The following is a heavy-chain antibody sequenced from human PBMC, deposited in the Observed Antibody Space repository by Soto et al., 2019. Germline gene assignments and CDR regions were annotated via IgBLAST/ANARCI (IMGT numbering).Heavy chain of an antibody. CDR3: ARAQLLSGGYGMDV. J-gene: IGHJ6*02. Sequence: SETLSLTCTVSGGSISSSSYYWGWIRQPPGKGLEWIGSIFYSGSTYYNPSLKSRVTISVDTSKNQFSLKLSSVTAADTAVYYCARAQLLSGGYGMDVWGQGTTVTVSS. D-gene: IGHD2-2*01. V-gene: IGHV4-39*07. CDR1: GGSISSSSYY. CDR2: IFYSGST.